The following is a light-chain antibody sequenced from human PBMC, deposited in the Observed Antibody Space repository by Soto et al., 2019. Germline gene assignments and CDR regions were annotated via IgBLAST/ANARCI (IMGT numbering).Light chain of an antibody. V-gene: IGKV1-9*01. CDR1: QDISDY. J-gene: IGKJ4*01. CDR3: QLLNSYPLT. CDR2: AAS. Sequence: DIPFPQSTYFRSASVGRRVTNTCRASQDISDYLAWYQKRPGKAPKLMIYAASTLQSGVPSRFSGSLSGKVFTLTISGVQPEDCATDSGQLLNSYPLTFAGGTKVDIK.